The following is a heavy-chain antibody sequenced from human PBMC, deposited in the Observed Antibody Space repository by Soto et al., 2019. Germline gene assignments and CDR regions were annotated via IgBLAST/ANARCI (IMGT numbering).Heavy chain of an antibody. CDR2: IYYSGST. V-gene: IGHV4-30-4*01. CDR1: CGSISSGDYY. Sequence: SETLSVTRTVSCGSISSGDYYWRWIHQPPGKGLEWIGYIYYSGSTYYNPSLKSRVTISVDTSKNKFSLKLSSVTAADTAVYYCARGQVAPPYGFDPWAQGTLVTVSS. D-gene: IGHD2-2*01. CDR3: ARGQVAPPYGFDP. J-gene: IGHJ5*02.